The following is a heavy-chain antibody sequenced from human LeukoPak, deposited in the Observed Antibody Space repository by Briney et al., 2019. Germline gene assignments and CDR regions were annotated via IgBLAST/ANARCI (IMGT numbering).Heavy chain of an antibody. Sequence: GGSLRLSCEASGFNFRSYGMNWVRQAPGKGLEWVSGITASARTTYYADSVKGRFTISRDNSRNTLSLQMSSLRAEDTAVYYCAKDLDGSGMYGGIDSWGQGTLVTVSS. CDR2: ITASARTT. CDR3: AKDLDGSGMYGGIDS. J-gene: IGHJ4*02. V-gene: IGHV3-23*01. CDR1: GFNFRSYG. D-gene: IGHD6-19*01.